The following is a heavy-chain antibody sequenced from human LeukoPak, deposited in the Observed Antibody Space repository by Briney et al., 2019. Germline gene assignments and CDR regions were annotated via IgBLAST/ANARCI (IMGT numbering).Heavy chain of an antibody. Sequence: GGSLRLSCAASGFTFSNYWMHWVRLAPGKGLVWVSRINSDGISTTYADSVKGRFTISRDNAKGTLYLQMNSLRAGDTAVYYCARAGAMTTMLHYWGQGTLVTVSS. CDR2: INSDGIST. D-gene: IGHD4-11*01. CDR1: GFTFSNYW. V-gene: IGHV3-74*03. CDR3: ARAGAMTTMLHY. J-gene: IGHJ4*02.